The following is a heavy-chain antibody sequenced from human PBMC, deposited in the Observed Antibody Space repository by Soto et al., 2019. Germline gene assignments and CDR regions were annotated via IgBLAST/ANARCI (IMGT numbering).Heavy chain of an antibody. CDR1: RYTFTSCG. CDR2: ISAYNGNT. D-gene: IGHD3-22*01. V-gene: IGHV1-18*04. Sequence: ASGNASCKTSRYTFTSCGINRVRHAPGQGHEWTGSISAYNGNTNYAQKLQGRVTMTTDTSTSTAYMELRSLRSDDTAVDYCARDRETNYYDSSGYYYFGVVRKGMDVWGQ. J-gene: IGHJ6*02. CDR3: ARDRETNYYDSSGYYYFGVVRKGMDV.